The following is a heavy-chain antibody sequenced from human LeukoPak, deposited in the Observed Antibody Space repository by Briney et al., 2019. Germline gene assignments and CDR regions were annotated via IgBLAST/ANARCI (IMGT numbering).Heavy chain of an antibody. CDR2: ISSSSSTI. CDR3: ARGSARRDGYNLRGNAFDI. J-gene: IGHJ3*02. Sequence: GGSLRLSCAASGFTFSSYSMNWVRQAPGKGLEWVSYISSSSSTIYYADSVKGRFTISRDNAKNSLYLQMNSLRAEDTAVYYCARGSARRDGYNLRGNAFDIWGQGTMVTVSS. CDR1: GFTFSSYS. V-gene: IGHV3-48*04. D-gene: IGHD5-24*01.